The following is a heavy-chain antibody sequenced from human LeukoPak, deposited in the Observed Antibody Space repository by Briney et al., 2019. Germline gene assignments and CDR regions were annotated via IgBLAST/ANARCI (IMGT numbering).Heavy chain of an antibody. J-gene: IGHJ4*02. Sequence: GGSLRLSCAASGFSVSSNYMSWVRQAPGKGLEWVSVIYSGGSEYYADSVKGRFTISRDNFKNRLYRQMNSLRAEDTAVYYCARDMAGDYYDSGSYGYFDYWGQGTLVTVSS. V-gene: IGHV3-66*01. CDR1: GFSVSSNY. CDR2: IYSGGSE. D-gene: IGHD3-22*01. CDR3: ARDMAGDYYDSGSYGYFDY.